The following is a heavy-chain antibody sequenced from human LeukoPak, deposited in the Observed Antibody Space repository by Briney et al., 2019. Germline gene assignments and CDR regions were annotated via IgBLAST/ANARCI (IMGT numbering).Heavy chain of an antibody. CDR1: GGSISSYY. Sequence: SETLSLTCTVSGGSISSYYWSWIRRPPGKGLEWIGYIYYSGSTNYNPSLKSRVTISVDTSKNQFSLKLSSVTAADTAVYYCARHADDIPAAMYYYYYGMDVWGQGTTVTVSS. D-gene: IGHD2-2*01. CDR2: IYYSGST. J-gene: IGHJ6*02. V-gene: IGHV4-59*08. CDR3: ARHADDIPAAMYYYYYGMDV.